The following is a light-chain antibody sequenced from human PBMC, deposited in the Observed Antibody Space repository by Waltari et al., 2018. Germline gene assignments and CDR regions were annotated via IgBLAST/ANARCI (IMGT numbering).Light chain of an antibody. CDR1: QSVSSSY. Sequence: EIVLTQSPGTLSLSPGERATLSCRASQSVSSSYLAWYQQKPGQSPRLLIYGASSSATGIPDRFSGSGSGTDFPLTISRLEPEDFAVYYCQQYGSSPRFGGGTKVEIK. CDR3: QQYGSSPR. V-gene: IGKV3-20*01. CDR2: GAS. J-gene: IGKJ4*01.